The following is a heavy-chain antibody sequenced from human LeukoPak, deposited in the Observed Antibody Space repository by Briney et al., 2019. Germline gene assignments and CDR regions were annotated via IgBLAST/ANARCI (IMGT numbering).Heavy chain of an antibody. V-gene: IGHV4-31*03. CDR2: IYYSGST. CDR1: GGSISSGGYY. CDR3: ARDPEYDAFDI. Sequence: PSETLSLTCTVSGGSISSGGYYWSWIRQHPGKGLEWIGYIYYSGSTYYNPSLKSRVTISVDTSKNQFSLKLSSVTAADAAVYYCARDPEYDAFDIWGQGTMVTVSS. D-gene: IGHD6-6*01. J-gene: IGHJ3*02.